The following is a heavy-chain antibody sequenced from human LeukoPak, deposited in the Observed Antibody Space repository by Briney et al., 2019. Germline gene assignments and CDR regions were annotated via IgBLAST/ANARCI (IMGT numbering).Heavy chain of an antibody. CDR1: GFTFSSYG. Sequence: GGSLRLSCAASGFTFSSYGMHWVRQAPGKGLEWVAVISYDGSNKYYADSVKGRFTISRDNSKNTLYLQMNSLRAEDTAVYYCAKPLYSSSWNFDYWGQGTLVTVSS. J-gene: IGHJ4*02. CDR3: AKPLYSSSWNFDY. CDR2: ISYDGSNK. D-gene: IGHD6-13*01. V-gene: IGHV3-30*18.